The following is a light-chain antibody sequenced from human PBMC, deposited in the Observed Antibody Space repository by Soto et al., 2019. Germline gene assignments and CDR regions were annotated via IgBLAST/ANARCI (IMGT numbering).Light chain of an antibody. Sequence: EIGLTQSPGTLSLSPGERATLSCRASQSVSSSYLAWYQQKPGQAPRLLIYGASSRATGIPDRFSGSGSGTDFTLTISRLEPEDFAVYYCQQYGSSPTWTFGQGTKWIS. J-gene: IGKJ1*01. V-gene: IGKV3-20*01. CDR3: QQYGSSPTWT. CDR2: GAS. CDR1: QSVSSSY.